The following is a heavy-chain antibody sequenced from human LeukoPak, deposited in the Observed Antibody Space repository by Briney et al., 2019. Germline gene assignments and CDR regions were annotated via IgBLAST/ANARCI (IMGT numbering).Heavy chain of an antibody. V-gene: IGHV4-39*01. CDR3: ARSTGLYFDY. J-gene: IGHJ4*02. D-gene: IGHD6-19*01. CDR1: DDSVNSNGYY. CDR2: VDYTGST. Sequence: SETLSLTCTVSDDSVNSNGYYWGWIRQSPGKVLEWIGNVDYTGSTFYNPSLKSRLTISVDTSKILFSLKLTSMTAADTAVYYCARSTGLYFDYWGQGTLVTVSS.